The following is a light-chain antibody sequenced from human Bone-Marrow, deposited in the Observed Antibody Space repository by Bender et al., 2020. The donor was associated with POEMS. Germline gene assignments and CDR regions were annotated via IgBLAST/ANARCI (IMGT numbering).Light chain of an antibody. V-gene: IGLV6-57*01. CDR2: EDD. CDR1: SGSIASNY. J-gene: IGLJ2*01. Sequence: NFLLTQPHSVSESPGKTVTISCTRSSGSIASNYVQWYQRRPGNSPTTVIYEDDQIPSGVPDRFSGSIDSSSNSASLTISGLRTEDEADYYCQSYHSINVVFGGGTRLTVL. CDR3: QSYHSINVV.